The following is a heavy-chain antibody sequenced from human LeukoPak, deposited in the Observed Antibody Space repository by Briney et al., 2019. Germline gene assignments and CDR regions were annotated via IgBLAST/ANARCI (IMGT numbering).Heavy chain of an antibody. D-gene: IGHD2-8*01. V-gene: IGHV5-51*01. Sequence: GASLKISCKGSGYSFTSYWIGWVRQIPGQRLEWMGIIYPVDSDTRYSPSFQRKVTISADKSISTAYLQWSSLKASDTAMYYCARRAPYCTNGICYVGWFDPWGQGTLVTVSS. J-gene: IGHJ5*02. CDR2: IYPVDSDT. CDR3: ARRAPYCTNGICYVGWFDP. CDR1: GYSFTSYW.